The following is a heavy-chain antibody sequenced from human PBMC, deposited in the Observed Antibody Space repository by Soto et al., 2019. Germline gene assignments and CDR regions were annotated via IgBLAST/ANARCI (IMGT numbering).Heavy chain of an antibody. D-gene: IGHD3-22*01. CDR3: ASGSLISGYPFGY. CDR2: IYHSGST. J-gene: IGHJ4*02. CDR1: GGSISSSNW. Sequence: QVQLQESGPGLVKPSGTLSLTCAVSGGSISSSNWWSWVRQPPGKGLEWIGEIYHSGSTNYNPSLEHRVNIPGEKSKNQVSLELSSVPAADTAGYYCASGSLISGYPFGYWGQGTLVTVSS. V-gene: IGHV4-4*02.